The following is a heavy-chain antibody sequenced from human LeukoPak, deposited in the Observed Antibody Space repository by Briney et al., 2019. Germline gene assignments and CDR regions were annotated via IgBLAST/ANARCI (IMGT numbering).Heavy chain of an antibody. CDR3: AAYGILTGWIPY. CDR1: GGSISSGGYY. D-gene: IGHD3-9*01. V-gene: IGHV4-31*03. CDR2: IYYSGST. J-gene: IGHJ4*02. Sequence: SQTLSLICTVSGGSISSGGYYWSWIRQHPGKGLEWIGYIYYSGSTYCNPSLKSRVTISVDTSKNQFSLKLSSVTAADTGVYYCAAYGILTGWIPYWGQGTLVTVSS.